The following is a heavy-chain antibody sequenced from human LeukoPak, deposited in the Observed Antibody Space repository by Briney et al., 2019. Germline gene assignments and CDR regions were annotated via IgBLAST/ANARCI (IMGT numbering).Heavy chain of an antibody. CDR2: ISSDGSNK. CDR3: ARGCSSSWYGCFQH. D-gene: IGHD6-13*01. CDR1: EFTFSSYA. Sequence: PVGSLRLSCAASEFTFSSYAMHWVRQAPGKGLEWVAVISSDGSNKYYTDSVKGRFTISRDNSKNTLYLQMNSLRAEDTAVFYRARGCSSSWYGCFQHWGQGTLVTVSS. J-gene: IGHJ1*01. V-gene: IGHV3-30-3*01.